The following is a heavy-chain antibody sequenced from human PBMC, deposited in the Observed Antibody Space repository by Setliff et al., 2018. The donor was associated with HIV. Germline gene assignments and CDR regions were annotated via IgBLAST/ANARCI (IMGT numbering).Heavy chain of an antibody. Sequence: PSETLSLTCTVSGGSISSGYYWGWIRQPPGKGLEWIGSIYHSGSTNYSPSLRSRVTISVDTAKNQVSLNLRSVTAADTAVYYCARNPLYCHSNTCQWGFFMDVWGKGTTVTVSS. J-gene: IGHJ6*03. CDR3: ARNPLYCHSNTCQWGFFMDV. V-gene: IGHV4-38-2*02. D-gene: IGHD2-15*01. CDR1: GGSISSGYY. CDR2: IYHSGST.